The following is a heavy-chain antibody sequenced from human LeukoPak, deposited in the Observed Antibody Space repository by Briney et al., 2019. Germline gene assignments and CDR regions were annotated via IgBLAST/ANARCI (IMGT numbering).Heavy chain of an antibody. D-gene: IGHD3-10*01. J-gene: IGHJ4*02. Sequence: GRSLRLSCAASGFTFSSYGMHWVRQAPGKGLEWVAVISYDGSNKYYADSVKGRFTISRDNSKNTLYLQMNSLRAEDTAVYYCASSKPDKWFGEFVDYWGQGTLVTVSS. V-gene: IGHV3-30*03. CDR3: ASSKPDKWFGEFVDY. CDR2: ISYDGSNK. CDR1: GFTFSSYG.